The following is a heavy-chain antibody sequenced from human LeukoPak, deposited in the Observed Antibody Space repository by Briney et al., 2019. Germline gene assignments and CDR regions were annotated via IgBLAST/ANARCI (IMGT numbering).Heavy chain of an antibody. CDR2: SGST. D-gene: IGHD3-22*01. J-gene: IGHJ1*01. CDR3: ASPRGDDSGGYYTWYFHH. CDR1: GGSISSGGYY. Sequence: SQTLSLTCTVSGGSISSGGYYWSWIRQPPGKGLEWIGSGSTYYNPSLKSRVTISVDTSKNQFSLKLSSVTAADTAVYFCASPRGDDSGGYYTWYFHHWGQGILVTVSS. V-gene: IGHV4-30-2*01.